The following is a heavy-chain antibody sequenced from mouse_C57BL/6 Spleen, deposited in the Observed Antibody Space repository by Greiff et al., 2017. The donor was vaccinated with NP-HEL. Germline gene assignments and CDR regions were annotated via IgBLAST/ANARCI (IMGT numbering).Heavy chain of an antibody. CDR3: ARWDTARYWYFDV. CDR1: GYTFTSYW. Sequence: QVQLKQPGAELVKPGASVKLSCKASGYTFTSYWMQWVKQRPGQGLEWIGEIDPSDSYTNYNQKFKGKATLTVDTSSSTAYMQLSSLTSEDSAVYYCARWDTARYWYFDVWGTGTTVTVSS. V-gene: IGHV1-50*01. CDR2: IDPSDSYT. J-gene: IGHJ1*03. D-gene: IGHD1-2*01.